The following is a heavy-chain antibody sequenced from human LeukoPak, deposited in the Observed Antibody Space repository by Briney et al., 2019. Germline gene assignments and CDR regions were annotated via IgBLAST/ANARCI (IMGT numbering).Heavy chain of an antibody. CDR2: IIPILGIA. CDR3: ARSEYYYDSSGYEVYYFDY. Sequence: ASVKVSCKASGGTFISYVNSWVRQAPGQGLEWMGRIIPILGIANYAQKFQGRVTITADKSTSTAYMELSRLRSEDTAVYYCARSEYYYDSSGYEVYYFDYWGQGTLVTVSS. V-gene: IGHV1-69*04. D-gene: IGHD3-22*01. CDR1: GGTFISYV. J-gene: IGHJ4*02.